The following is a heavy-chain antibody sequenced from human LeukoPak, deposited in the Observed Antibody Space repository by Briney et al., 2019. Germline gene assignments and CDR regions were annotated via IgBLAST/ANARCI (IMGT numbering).Heavy chain of an antibody. V-gene: IGHV3-7*01. CDR2: IKQDGSEK. Sequence: PGGSLRLSCAASGLTFSSYRMSWVRQAPGKGLEWVANIKQDGSEKYYVASVKGRFTISRDNAKNSLYLQMNSLRAEDTAVYYCAREEQWLVTHFDYWGQGTLVTVSS. J-gene: IGHJ4*02. D-gene: IGHD6-19*01. CDR1: GLTFSSYR. CDR3: AREEQWLVTHFDY.